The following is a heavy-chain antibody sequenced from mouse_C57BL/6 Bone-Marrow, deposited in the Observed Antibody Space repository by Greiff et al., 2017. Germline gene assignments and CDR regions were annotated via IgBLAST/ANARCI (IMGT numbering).Heavy chain of an antibody. J-gene: IGHJ2*01. D-gene: IGHD1-1*01. CDR2: IHPNSGST. CDR3: AKELSMTVFDY. CDR1: GYTFTSYW. Sequence: QVHVKQPGAELVKPGASVKLSCKASGYTFTSYWMHWVKQRPGQGLEWIGMIHPNSGSTNYNEKFKSKATLTVDKSSSTAYMQLSSLTSRVSAVDYCAKELSMTVFDYWGQGTTLTVSS. V-gene: IGHV1-64*01.